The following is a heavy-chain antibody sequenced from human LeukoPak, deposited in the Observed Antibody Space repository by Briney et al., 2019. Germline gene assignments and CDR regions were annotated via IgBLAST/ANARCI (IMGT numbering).Heavy chain of an antibody. J-gene: IGHJ6*02. CDR2: IYPGDSDT. Sequence: GESLKISCKGAEYSFTSYWIGWVRQMPGKGLEWMGIIYPGDSDTRYSPSFQGQVTISADKSISTAYLQWSSLKASDTAMYYCARGCSGGSGTYYYGMDVWGQGTTVTVSS. V-gene: IGHV5-51*01. CDR3: ARGCSGGSGTYYYGMDV. D-gene: IGHD2-15*01. CDR1: EYSFTSYW.